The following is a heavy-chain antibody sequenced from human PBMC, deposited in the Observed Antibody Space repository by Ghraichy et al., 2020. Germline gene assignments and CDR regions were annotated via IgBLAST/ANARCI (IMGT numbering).Heavy chain of an antibody. D-gene: IGHD6-13*01. CDR1: GGTFSSYA. J-gene: IGHJ6*02. V-gene: IGHV1-69*06. Sequence: SVKVSCKASGGTFSSYAISWVRQAPGQGLEWMGGIIPIFGTANYAQKFQGRVTITADKSTSTAYMELSSLGSEDTAVYYCASRPNKAAAGTPYYYYGMDVWGQGTTVTVSS. CDR3: ASRPNKAAAGTPYYYYGMDV. CDR2: IIPIFGTA.